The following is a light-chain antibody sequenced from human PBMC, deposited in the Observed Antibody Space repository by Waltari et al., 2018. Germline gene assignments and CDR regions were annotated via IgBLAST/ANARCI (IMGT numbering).Light chain of an antibody. CDR1: RSVLGSYTF. CDR2: DVN. CDR3: SSYTTGSTRYV. Sequence: QSALTQPASVSGSPGQSITLSCTGTRSVLGSYTFVSWYHKHPGKAPKVMVYDVNTRPSGVSSRFSGSKSGNTASLTISGLQAEDEADYYCSSYTTGSTRYVFGSGTKVTVL. J-gene: IGLJ1*01. V-gene: IGLV2-14*03.